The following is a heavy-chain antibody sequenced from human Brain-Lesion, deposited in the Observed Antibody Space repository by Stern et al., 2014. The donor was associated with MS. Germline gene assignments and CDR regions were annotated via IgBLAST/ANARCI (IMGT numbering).Heavy chain of an antibody. Sequence: VQLVQSGAEVKKPGASVKVSCKTSGYIFTGYYIHWVRQAPGQGLEWMAWINPNTGGTKYAQKFQGRVPMSRDPSISTAYVELSSLTSDDTAVYYCARDQRGITIFGVVTDYYYLGMDVWGQGTTVTVSS. CDR2: INPNTGGT. CDR1: GYIFTGYY. J-gene: IGHJ6*02. D-gene: IGHD3-3*01. CDR3: ARDQRGITIFGVVTDYYYLGMDV. V-gene: IGHV1-2*02.